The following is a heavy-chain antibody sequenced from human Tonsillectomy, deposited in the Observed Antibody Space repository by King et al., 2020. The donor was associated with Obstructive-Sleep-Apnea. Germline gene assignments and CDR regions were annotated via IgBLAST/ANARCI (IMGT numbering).Heavy chain of an antibody. V-gene: IGHV4-38-2*02. CDR3: ARDRDLYYYDTSGDKYGMDV. Sequence: QLQESGPGLVKSSETLSLTCIVSGYSISAGYYWGWLRQPPGKGLEWIGNIHHSGSTNYNPSLKSRVTISVDTSKNQFSLNLSSVTAADTAVYYCARDRDLYYYDTSGDKYGMDVWGQGTTVTVSS. J-gene: IGHJ6*02. D-gene: IGHD3-22*01. CDR1: GYSISAGYY. CDR2: IHHSGST.